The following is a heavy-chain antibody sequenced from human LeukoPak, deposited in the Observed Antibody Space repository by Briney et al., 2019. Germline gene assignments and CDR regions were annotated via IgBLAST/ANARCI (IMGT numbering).Heavy chain of an antibody. CDR1: GFTFSSYS. V-gene: IGHV3-21*01. J-gene: IGHJ4*02. Sequence: GGSLRLSCVASGFTFSSYSMNWVRQAPGKGLEWVSSISSSSSYIYYADSVKGRFTISRDNAKNSLYLQMNSLRAEDTAVYYCARTLTAFVVVVVAADYWGQGTLVTVSS. CDR3: ARTLTAFVVVVVAADY. D-gene: IGHD2-15*01. CDR2: ISSSSSYI.